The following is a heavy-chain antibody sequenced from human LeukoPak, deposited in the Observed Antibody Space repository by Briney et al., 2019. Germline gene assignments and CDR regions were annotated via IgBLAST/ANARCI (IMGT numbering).Heavy chain of an antibody. J-gene: IGHJ3*02. CDR3: ARAGSGWSYDAFDI. CDR2: TYYSGST. Sequence: SETLSLTCTVSGGSISSYYWSWIRQPPGKGLEWIGYTYYSGSTNYNPSLKSRVTISVDTSKNQFSLKLSSVTAADTAVYYCARAGSGWSYDAFDIWGQGTMVTVSS. D-gene: IGHD6-19*01. CDR1: GGSISSYY. V-gene: IGHV4-59*01.